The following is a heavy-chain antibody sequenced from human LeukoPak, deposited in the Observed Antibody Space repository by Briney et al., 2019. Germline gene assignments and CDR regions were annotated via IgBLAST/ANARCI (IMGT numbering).Heavy chain of an antibody. V-gene: IGHV4-59*13. Sequence: SAPQSLTYTVCGGFMSGYFWSWLRLPAGKGVEWIAYIYSNGGTSYSPSFESRVTISIDTSNNQSSLKLSSVTAADTAVYYCARDSPADGFLAYWGQGTLVTVSS. CDR2: IYSNGGT. J-gene: IGHJ4*02. CDR3: ARDSPADGFLAY. D-gene: IGHD3-3*01. CDR1: GGFMSGYF.